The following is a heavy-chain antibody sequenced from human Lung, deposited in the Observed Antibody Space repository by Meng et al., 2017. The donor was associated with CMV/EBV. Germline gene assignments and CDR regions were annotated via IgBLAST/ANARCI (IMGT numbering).Heavy chain of an antibody. CDR3: ARERAALGYYYYAMDV. CDR1: GHPITTYY. D-gene: IGHD2-15*01. Sequence: SETLSLXXTVSGHPITTYYWSWIRQPPGKGLEWIGYISYSGSTNYSPSLRSRVSLSVDTSKNQFSLELSAVTAADTAIYYCARERAALGYYYYAMDVWGQGXTVTVSS. J-gene: IGHJ6*02. V-gene: IGHV4-59*01. CDR2: ISYSGST.